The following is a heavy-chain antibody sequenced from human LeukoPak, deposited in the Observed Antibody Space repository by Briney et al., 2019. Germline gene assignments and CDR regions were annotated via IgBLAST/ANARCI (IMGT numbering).Heavy chain of an antibody. CDR2: IYYSGST. CDR1: GGSISSSSYY. D-gene: IGHD6-19*01. J-gene: IGHJ4*02. CDR3: ARYEAVAGVFDS. Sequence: ASETLSLTCTVSGGSISSSSYYWGWIRQPPGKGLEWIGSIYYSGSTYYNPSLKSRVTISVDTSKNQFSLKLSSVTAADTALYYCARYEAVAGVFDSWGQGILVTVSS. V-gene: IGHV4-39*01.